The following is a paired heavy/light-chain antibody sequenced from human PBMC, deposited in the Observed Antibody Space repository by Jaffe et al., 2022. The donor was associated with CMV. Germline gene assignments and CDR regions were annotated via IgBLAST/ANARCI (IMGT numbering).Light chain of an antibody. CDR3: HSRDSSGHRLGGV. J-gene: IGLJ2*01. CDR2: GEN. CDR1: ILRSYF. Sequence: SSELTQDPAVSVALGQTVRFTCQGDILRSYFATWYQQKPGQAPVLVIYGENNRPSGIPDRFSGSRSGNTASLTITGAQAEDEADYYCHSRDSSGHRLGGVFGGGTKVTVL. V-gene: IGLV3-19*01.
Heavy chain of an antibody. CDR3: ARGDPLVSDY. J-gene: IGHJ4*02. D-gene: IGHD6-13*01. Sequence: EVRLVESGGGLVQPGGSLRLSCAASGFTFNIYAMHWVRQAPGKGLEHVSAISTDGSNTFYANSVKGRFTISRDNSKNMLYLQMGSLRAEDMAVYFCARGDPLVSDYWGQGTLVTVSS. V-gene: IGHV3-64*01. CDR2: ISTDGSNT. CDR1: GFTFNIYA.